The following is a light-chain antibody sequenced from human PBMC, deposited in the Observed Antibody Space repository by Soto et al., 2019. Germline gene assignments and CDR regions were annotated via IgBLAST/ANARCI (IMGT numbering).Light chain of an antibody. CDR3: QQYGTSPRT. Sequence: EVRLTQSLGTLSLSPGERATLACSASQSICNNYLAWYQQKSGQAPRLLIYGASNRATGIPDRFSGSGSGTDFTLTISRLEPEDFAVYYCQQYGTSPRTFGQGTKVEFK. J-gene: IGKJ1*01. CDR2: GAS. CDR1: QSICNNY. V-gene: IGKV3-20*01.